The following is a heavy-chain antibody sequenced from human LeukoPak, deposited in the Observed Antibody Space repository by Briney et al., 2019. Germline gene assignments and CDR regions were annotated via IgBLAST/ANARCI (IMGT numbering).Heavy chain of an antibody. D-gene: IGHD1-1*01. CDR1: GFTFSSYG. CDR2: ISNSDGST. CDR3: AKATGTLGN. J-gene: IGHJ4*02. V-gene: IGHV3-23*01. Sequence: GGSLRLSCAASGFTFSSYGMSWVRQAPGKGLEWVSTISNSDGSTYYADSVKGRFTISRDNPKNTLYLQMNSLAAEDTAMYYCAKATGTLGNWDQGTLVTVSS.